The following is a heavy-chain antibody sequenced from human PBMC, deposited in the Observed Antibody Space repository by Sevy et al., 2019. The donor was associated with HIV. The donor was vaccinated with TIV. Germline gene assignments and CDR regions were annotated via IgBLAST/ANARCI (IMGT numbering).Heavy chain of an antibody. D-gene: IGHD6-19*01. J-gene: IGHJ6*02. CDR2: ISYDGATK. Sequence: GGSLRLSCAASGFTLGDFALHWVRHIPGKGLEWVAVISYDGATKFYADVAKGRFTISRDNSKNTLYLHVNSLRVEDTGVYYCAGSLYSTGYHRHSYFYYSLDVWGQGTTVTVSS. CDR3: AGSLYSTGYHRHSYFYYSLDV. V-gene: IGHV3-30-3*01. CDR1: GFTLGDFA.